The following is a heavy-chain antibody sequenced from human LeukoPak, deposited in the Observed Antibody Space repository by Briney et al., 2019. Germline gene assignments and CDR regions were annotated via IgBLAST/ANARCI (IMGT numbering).Heavy chain of an antibody. CDR2: VYHGGST. CDR3: ARGSAGRTDY. CDR1: GYSISSGYY. D-gene: IGHD1-26*01. V-gene: IGHV4-38-2*01. Sequence: SKTLSLTCAVSGYSISSGYYWGWIRQPPGKGLEWIGSVYHGGSTYYNPSLKSRVTISVDTSKNQFSLKLSSVTAADTAVYYCARGSAGRTDYWGQGTLVTVSS. J-gene: IGHJ4*02.